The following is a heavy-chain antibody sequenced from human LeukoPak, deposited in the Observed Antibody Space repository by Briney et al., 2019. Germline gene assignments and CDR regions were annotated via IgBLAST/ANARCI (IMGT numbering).Heavy chain of an antibody. Sequence: HTGGSLRLSCAASGFTFSSYGMQWVRQAPGKGLEWVAVIWYDGSSKYYTDSVKGRFTISRDNSKDTLYLQMNSLRADDTGIYYCARSGGRGWYPADYWGQGTLVTVSS. J-gene: IGHJ4*02. D-gene: IGHD6-19*01. V-gene: IGHV3-33*01. CDR1: GFTFSSYG. CDR3: ARSGGRGWYPADY. CDR2: IWYDGSSK.